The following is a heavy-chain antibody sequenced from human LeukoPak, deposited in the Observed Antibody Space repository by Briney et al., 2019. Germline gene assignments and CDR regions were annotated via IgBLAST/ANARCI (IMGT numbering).Heavy chain of an antibody. CDR2: ISYDGSNK. Sequence: GGSLRLSCAVSGFTVSSIYMTWVRQAPGKGLEWVAAISYDGSNKYYADSVKGRFTISRDNSKNTLYLQMNSLRAEDTAVYYCAKGPLRLGELSLNDWGQGTLVTVSS. V-gene: IGHV3-30*18. CDR3: AKGPLRLGELSLND. CDR1: GFTVSSIY. D-gene: IGHD3-16*02. J-gene: IGHJ4*02.